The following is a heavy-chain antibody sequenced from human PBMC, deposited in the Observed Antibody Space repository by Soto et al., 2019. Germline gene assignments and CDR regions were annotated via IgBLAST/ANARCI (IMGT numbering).Heavy chain of an antibody. V-gene: IGHV3-23*01. CDR2: ISGSGDST. Sequence: EVQLLESGGDLVQPGGSLRLSCAASGFAFSSFAMSWVRQAPGKGLEWVAGISGSGDSTHYADSVQGRLIISRDNSRNTLYLQMNSLRAEDTAIYHCAKDQNYLDWIFSGHMDVWGKGTTVTVSS. CDR3: AKDQNYLDWIFSGHMDV. D-gene: IGHD3-9*01. CDR1: GFAFSSFA. J-gene: IGHJ6*03.